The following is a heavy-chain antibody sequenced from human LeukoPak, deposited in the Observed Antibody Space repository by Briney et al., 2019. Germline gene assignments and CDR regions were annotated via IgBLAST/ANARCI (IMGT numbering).Heavy chain of an antibody. D-gene: IGHD2-2*01. V-gene: IGHV3-21*01. Sequence: GGSLRLSCAASGFTFSSYSMNWVRQAPGKELEWVSSISSSSSYIYYADSVKGRFTISRDNAKNSLYLQMNSLRAEDTAVYYCARGGLYCSSTSCSNYYYYYMDVWGKGTTVTVSS. J-gene: IGHJ6*03. CDR3: ARGGLYCSSTSCSNYYYYYMDV. CDR1: GFTFSSYS. CDR2: ISSSSSYI.